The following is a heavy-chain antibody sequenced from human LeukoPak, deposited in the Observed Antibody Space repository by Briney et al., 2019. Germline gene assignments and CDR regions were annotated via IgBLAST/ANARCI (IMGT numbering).Heavy chain of an antibody. CDR3: ARPYYYDSSGYYSGFDP. D-gene: IGHD3-22*01. V-gene: IGHV1-2*02. J-gene: IGHJ5*02. Sequence: ASVKVSCKASGYTFTGYYMHWVRQAPGQGLEWMGGINLNSGGTNYAQKFQGRVTMTRDTSISTAYMELSRLRSDDTAVYYCARPYYYDSSGYYSGFDPWGQGTLVTVSS. CDR2: INLNSGGT. CDR1: GYTFTGYY.